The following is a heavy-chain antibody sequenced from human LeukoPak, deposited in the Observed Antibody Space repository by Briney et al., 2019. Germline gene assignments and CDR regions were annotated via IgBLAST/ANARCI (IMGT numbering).Heavy chain of an antibody. J-gene: IGHJ4*02. CDR3: ARDRVWGPEDYYDG. D-gene: IGHD3-22*01. V-gene: IGHV1-46*01. CDR1: GYTFTSYY. CDR2: INPGGGST. Sequence: GASVKVSCKASGYTFTSYYIHWVRQAPGQGLEWMGIINPGGGSTSYAQKFQGRVTMTRDTSTSTVYMELSSLRSEYTAVYYCARDRVWGPEDYYDGWGQGTLVTVSS.